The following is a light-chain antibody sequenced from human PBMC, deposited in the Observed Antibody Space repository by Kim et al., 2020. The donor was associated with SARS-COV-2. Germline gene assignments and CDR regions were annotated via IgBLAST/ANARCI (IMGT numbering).Light chain of an antibody. J-gene: IGLJ2*01. CDR3: NSRDSNDNVV. Sequence: VALGHTVRLTGQGDSLRSYSATWYQQKPGQAPILVIYGKNNRPSGIPGRFSGYSSGNTASLTITGTQAGDEADYYCNSRDSNDNVVFGGGTQLTVL. CDR1: SLRSYS. V-gene: IGLV3-19*01. CDR2: GKN.